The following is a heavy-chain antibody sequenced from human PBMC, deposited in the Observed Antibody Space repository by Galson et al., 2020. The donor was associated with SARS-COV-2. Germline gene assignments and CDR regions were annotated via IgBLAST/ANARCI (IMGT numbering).Heavy chain of an antibody. D-gene: IGHD2-2*01. J-gene: IGHJ3*02. V-gene: IGHV1-58*01. Sequence: SVKVSCKASGFTFTSSAVQWVRQARGQRLEWIGWIVVGSGNTNYAQKFQERVTITRDMSTSTAYMELSSLRSEDTAVYYCAAPSCSSTSCYDAFGMWGQGTMVTVSS. CDR3: AAPSCSSTSCYDAFGM. CDR1: GFTFTSSA. CDR2: IVVGSGNT.